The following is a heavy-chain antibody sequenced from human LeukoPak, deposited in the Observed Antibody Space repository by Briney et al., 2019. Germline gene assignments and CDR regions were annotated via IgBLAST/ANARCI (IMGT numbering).Heavy chain of an antibody. CDR2: IIPIFGTA. Sequence: GSSVKVSCKASEGTFSSYAISGVRQAAGQGLDWMGGIIPIFGTANYAQKFQGRVTITADESTSTAYMELSSLRSEDTAVYYCARDDRVWFGDWGQGTLVTVSS. CDR3: ARDDRVWFGD. D-gene: IGHD3-10*01. CDR1: EGTFSSYA. J-gene: IGHJ4*02. V-gene: IGHV1-69*01.